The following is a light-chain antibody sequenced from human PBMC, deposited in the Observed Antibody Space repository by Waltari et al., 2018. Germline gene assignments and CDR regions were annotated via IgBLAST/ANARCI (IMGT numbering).Light chain of an antibody. CDR1: SSDIASYNL. CDR3: YAYAGTRGV. V-gene: IGLV2-23*01. Sequence: QSALTQPASVSGSPGQSCTISCTGTSSDIASYNLVSWYQQHPGKAPKLIIYEANKRPSGVSSRFSGSKSGNTASLTISGPQAEDEANYYCYAYAGTRGVFGTGTKVTVL. J-gene: IGLJ1*01. CDR2: EAN.